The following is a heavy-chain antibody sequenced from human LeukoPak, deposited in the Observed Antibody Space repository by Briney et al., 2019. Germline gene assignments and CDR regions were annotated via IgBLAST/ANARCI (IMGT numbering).Heavy chain of an antibody. CDR2: INANSGDT. CDR1: GYIFTDYY. CDR3: ARADASRWFDY. J-gene: IGHJ5*01. V-gene: IGHV1-2*02. D-gene: IGHD2-2*01. Sequence: ASVKVSCKASGYIFTDYYMHWVRQAPGQELGWMGWINANSGDTGYAQKFQGRVTMTRDTSVSTAYMELSRLRSDDTAVYFCARADASRWFDYWGQGALVTVSS.